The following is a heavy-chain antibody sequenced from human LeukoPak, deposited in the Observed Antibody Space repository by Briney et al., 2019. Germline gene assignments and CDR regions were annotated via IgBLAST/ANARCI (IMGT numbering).Heavy chain of an antibody. J-gene: IGHJ4*02. CDR2: IYYSGST. Sequence: SETLSLTCTVSGGSISSYYWSWIRQPSGKGLEWIGYIYYSGSTNYNPSLKSRVTISVDTSKNQFSLKLSSVTAADTAVYYCASTNPVAGIDYWGQGTLVTVSS. CDR3: ASTNPVAGIDY. V-gene: IGHV4-59*01. D-gene: IGHD6-19*01. CDR1: GGSISSYY.